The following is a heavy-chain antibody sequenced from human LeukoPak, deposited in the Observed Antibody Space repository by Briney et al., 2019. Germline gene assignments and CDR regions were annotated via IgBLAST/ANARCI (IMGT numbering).Heavy chain of an antibody. V-gene: IGHV4-34*01. CDR2: INHSGST. CDR1: GGSFSGYY. D-gene: IGHD2-2*02. Sequence: SETLSLTCAVYGGSFSGYYWSWIRQPPGKGLEWIGEINHSGSTNYNPSLKSRVTISVDTSKNQFSLKLSSVTAADTAVYYCARVECSSTSCYIGSWFDPWGRGTLVTVSS. J-gene: IGHJ5*02. CDR3: ARVECSSTSCYIGSWFDP.